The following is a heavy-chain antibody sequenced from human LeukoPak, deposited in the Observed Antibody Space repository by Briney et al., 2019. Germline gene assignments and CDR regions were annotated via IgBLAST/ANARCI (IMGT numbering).Heavy chain of an antibody. D-gene: IGHD4-23*01. CDR3: ARQGYSGHSQGAADY. V-gene: IGHV1-18*01. Sequence: GASVKVSCKASGYTFSIYGFSWVRQAPGQGLEWMGCISVYNGNTNYAQKFQGRVTMTTDTSTSTAHMELRSLRSDDTAVYYCARQGYSGHSQGAADYWGQGTLVTVSS. J-gene: IGHJ4*02. CDR1: GYTFSIYG. CDR2: ISVYNGNT.